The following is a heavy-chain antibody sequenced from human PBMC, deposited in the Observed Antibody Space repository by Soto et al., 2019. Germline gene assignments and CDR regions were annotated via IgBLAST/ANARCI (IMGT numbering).Heavy chain of an antibody. CDR3: AKTPSLRLRFLEWEWGPAPGANYYFDY. CDR2: ISGSGGST. CDR1: GFTFSSYA. Sequence: GGSLRLSCAASGFTFSSYAMSWVRQAPGKGLEWVSAISGSGGSTYYADSVKGRFTISRDNSKNTLYLQMNSLRAEDTAVYYCAKTPSLRLRFLEWEWGPAPGANYYFDYWGQGTLVTVSS. D-gene: IGHD3-3*01. V-gene: IGHV3-23*01. J-gene: IGHJ4*02.